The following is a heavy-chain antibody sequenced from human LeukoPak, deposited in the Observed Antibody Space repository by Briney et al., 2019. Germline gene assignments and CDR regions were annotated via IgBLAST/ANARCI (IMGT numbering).Heavy chain of an antibody. CDR3: ATGVIRYYYYYYMDV. CDR1: GYTFTGYY. CDR2: FDPEDGET. Sequence: ASVKVSCKASGYTFTGYYMHWVRQAPGKGLEWMGGFDPEDGETIYAQKFQGRVTMTEDTSTDTAYMELSSLRSEDTAVYYCATGVIRYYYYYYMDVWGKGTTVTVSS. J-gene: IGHJ6*03. V-gene: IGHV1-24*01. D-gene: IGHD3-16*02.